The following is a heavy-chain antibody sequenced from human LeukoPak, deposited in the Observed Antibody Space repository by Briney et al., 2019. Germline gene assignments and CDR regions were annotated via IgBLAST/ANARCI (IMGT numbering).Heavy chain of an antibody. V-gene: IGHV3-43D*04. CDR3: AKGVSRCSSTSCPHRYYYYGMDV. D-gene: IGHD2-2*01. CDR1: GFTFDDYA. CDR2: ISWDGGST. Sequence: PGGSLRLPCAASGFTFDDYAMHWVRQAPGKGLEWVSLISWDGGSTYYADSVKGRFTISRDNSKNSLYLQMNSLRAEDTALYYCAKGVSRCSSTSCPHRYYYYGMDVWGKGTTVTVSS. J-gene: IGHJ6*04.